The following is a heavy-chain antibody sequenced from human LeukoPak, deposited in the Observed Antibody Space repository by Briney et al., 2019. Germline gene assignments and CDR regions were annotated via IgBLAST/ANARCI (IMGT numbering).Heavy chain of an antibody. CDR1: GYTFTSYG. J-gene: IGHJ4*02. Sequence: ASVKVSCMASGYTFTSYGISWVRQAPGQGLEWMGWISAYNGNTNYAQKLQGRVTMTTDTSTSAAYMELRSLRSDDTAVYYCARDRVPPYDSSGYYYSDCFDYWGQGTLVTVSS. CDR2: ISAYNGNT. D-gene: IGHD3-22*01. V-gene: IGHV1-18*01. CDR3: ARDRVPPYDSSGYYYSDCFDY.